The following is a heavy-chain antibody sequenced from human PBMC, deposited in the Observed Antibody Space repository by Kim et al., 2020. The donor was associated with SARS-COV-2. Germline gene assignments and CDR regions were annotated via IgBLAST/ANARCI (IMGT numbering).Heavy chain of an antibody. V-gene: IGHV3-15*01. CDR2: IKSKTDGGTT. D-gene: IGHD5-12*01. J-gene: IGHJ6*02. Sequence: GGSLRLSCAASGFTFSNAWMSWVRQAPGKGLEWVGRIKSKTDGGTTDYAAPVKGRFTISRDDSKNTLYLQMNSLKTEDTAVYYCTTVSGYGRGYYYYGMDVWGQGTTVTVSS. CDR3: TTVSGYGRGYYYYGMDV. CDR1: GFTFSNAW.